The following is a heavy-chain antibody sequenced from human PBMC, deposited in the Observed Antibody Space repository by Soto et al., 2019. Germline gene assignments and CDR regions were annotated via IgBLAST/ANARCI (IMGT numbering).Heavy chain of an antibody. Sequence: SVKVSCKASGGSFSSYAISWVRQAPGQGLEWMGGIIPIFGTANYAQKFQGRVTITADESTSTAYMELSSLRSEDTAVYYCARLYCGGDCYYPRWFDPWGQGTLVTVSS. CDR3: ARLYCGGDCYYPRWFDP. J-gene: IGHJ5*02. CDR2: IIPIFGTA. CDR1: GGSFSSYA. V-gene: IGHV1-69*01. D-gene: IGHD2-21*02.